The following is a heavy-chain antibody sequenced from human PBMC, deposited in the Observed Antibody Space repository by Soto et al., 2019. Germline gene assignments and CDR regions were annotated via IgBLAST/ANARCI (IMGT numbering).Heavy chain of an antibody. V-gene: IGHV3-23*01. D-gene: IGHD6-13*01. J-gene: IGHJ6*02. CDR2: ISGSGRYT. Sequence: GGSLRLSCAASRFTFSNYAMSWVRQAPGKGLEWLSLISGSGRYTDYADSVKGRFTISRDNSKNTLYLQMNSLRVEDTAVYYCAKDPPSERMQPDYGMDVWGQGTTVTVSS. CDR3: AKDPPSERMQPDYGMDV. CDR1: RFTFSNYA.